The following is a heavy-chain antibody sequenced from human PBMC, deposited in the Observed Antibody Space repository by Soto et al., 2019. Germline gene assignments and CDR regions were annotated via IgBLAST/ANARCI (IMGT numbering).Heavy chain of an antibody. CDR2: ISYDGSNK. CDR1: GFTFSSYA. CDR3: ARDMQWLDIRYYYYYGMDV. Sequence: QVQLVESGGGVVQPGRSLRLSCAASGFTFSSYAMHWVRQAPGKGLEWVAGISYDGSNKYYADSVKGRFTISRDNSKNTLYLQMNSLRAEDTAVYYCARDMQWLDIRYYYYYGMDVWGQGTTVTVSS. J-gene: IGHJ6*02. V-gene: IGHV3-30-3*01. D-gene: IGHD6-19*01.